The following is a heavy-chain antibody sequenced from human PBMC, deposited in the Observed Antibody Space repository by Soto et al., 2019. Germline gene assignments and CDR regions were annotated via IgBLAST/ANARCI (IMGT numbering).Heavy chain of an antibody. CDR2: ISHSGST. CDR3: ARGLQRRFGGYKGLGYHGMDV. CDR1: GGSFSDYY. D-gene: IGHD5-12*01. J-gene: IGHJ6*02. V-gene: IGHV4-34*01. Sequence: SETLALTYAVNGGSFSDYYWSWVRQPPGKGLEWIGEISHSGSTSYNPSLKSRVTISIDTSKNQFSLKLSSVSAADTAMYYCARGLQRRFGGYKGLGYHGMDVWGQGTTVTVSS.